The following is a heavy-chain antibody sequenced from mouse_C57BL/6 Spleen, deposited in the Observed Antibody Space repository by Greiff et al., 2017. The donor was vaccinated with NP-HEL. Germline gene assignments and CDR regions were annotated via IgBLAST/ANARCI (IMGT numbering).Heavy chain of an antibody. J-gene: IGHJ1*03. Sequence: VQLQQSGPELVKPGASVKIPCKASGYTFTDYNMDWVKQSHGKSLEWIGDINPNNGGTIYNQKFKGKATLTVDKSSSTAYMELRSLTSEDTAVYYCARSGGPYFDVWGTGTTVTVSS. CDR3: ARSGGPYFDV. CDR1: GYTFTDYN. CDR2: INPNNGGT. V-gene: IGHV1-18*01. D-gene: IGHD3-2*02.